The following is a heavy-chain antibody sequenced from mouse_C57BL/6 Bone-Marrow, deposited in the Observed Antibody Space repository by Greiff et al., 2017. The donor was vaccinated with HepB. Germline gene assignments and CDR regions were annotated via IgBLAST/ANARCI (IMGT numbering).Heavy chain of an antibody. CDR1: GFTFSSYT. Sequence: DVKLVESGGGLVKPGGSLKLSCAASGFTFSSYTMSWVRQTPEKRLEWVATISGGGGNTYDPASVKGRFTISRDNAKNTLYLQISSLRSEDTALYYCARDGYYPYYFDYWGQGTTLTVSS. D-gene: IGHD2-3*01. CDR2: ISGGGGNT. J-gene: IGHJ2*01. CDR3: ARDGYYPYYFDY. V-gene: IGHV5-9*01.